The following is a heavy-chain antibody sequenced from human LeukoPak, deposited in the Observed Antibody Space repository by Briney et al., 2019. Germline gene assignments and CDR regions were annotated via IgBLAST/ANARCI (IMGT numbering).Heavy chain of an antibody. CDR1: GFTCTGYY. D-gene: IGHD6-13*01. Sequence: GASVKVSCKASGFTCTGYYIYWVRQAPGQGLEWMGWINPNSGGTNYAQKFQGRVTMTRDTSISTAYMELSRLRSDDTAVYYCARARGIAAAGLIDYWGQGTLVTVSS. CDR2: INPNSGGT. J-gene: IGHJ4*02. CDR3: ARARGIAAAGLIDY. V-gene: IGHV1-2*02.